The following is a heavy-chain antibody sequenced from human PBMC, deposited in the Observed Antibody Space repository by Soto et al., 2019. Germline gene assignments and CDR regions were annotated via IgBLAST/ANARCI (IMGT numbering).Heavy chain of an antibody. CDR3: ARRDASETFDI. J-gene: IGHJ3*02. V-gene: IGHV3-53*01. Sequence: EVQLVESGGGLIQPGGSLRLLCAVSGFTVSSNYMTWVRQAPGKGLEWVSIIYRGGGTYYADFVKGRFIISRDDSKNTVYLQMNRLSAEDTAVYYCARRDASETFDIWGQGTMVTVSS. CDR1: GFTVSSNY. CDR2: IYRGGGT.